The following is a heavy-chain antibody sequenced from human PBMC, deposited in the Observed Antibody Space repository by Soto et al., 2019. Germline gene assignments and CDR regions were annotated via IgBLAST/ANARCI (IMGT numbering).Heavy chain of an antibody. CDR1: GFTFSSYS. Sequence: GSLRLSCAASGFTFSSYSMNWVRQAPGKGLEWVSSISSSSSYIYYADSVKGRFTISRDNAKNSLYLQMNSLRAEDTAVYYCARAWIQLWARFDPWGQGTLVTVS. CDR2: ISSSSSYI. V-gene: IGHV3-21*01. CDR3: ARAWIQLWARFDP. J-gene: IGHJ5*02. D-gene: IGHD5-18*01.